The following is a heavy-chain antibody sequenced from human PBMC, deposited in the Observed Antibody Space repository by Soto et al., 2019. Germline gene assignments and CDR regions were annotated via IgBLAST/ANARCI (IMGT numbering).Heavy chain of an antibody. CDR3: TGDDPLAPGTLDY. D-gene: IGHD6-13*01. J-gene: IGHJ4*01. Sequence: EAQLVESGGGLVQPGGSLRLSCAASGFTFSDHYMDWVRQSPGKGLEWVGRIRNKANRYTTEYAASVKGRFTISRDDSRNSLYLQMNSLKTEDTAVYYCTGDDPLAPGTLDYWGQGTLVTVSS. CDR1: GFTFSDHY. V-gene: IGHV3-72*01. CDR2: IRNKANRYTT.